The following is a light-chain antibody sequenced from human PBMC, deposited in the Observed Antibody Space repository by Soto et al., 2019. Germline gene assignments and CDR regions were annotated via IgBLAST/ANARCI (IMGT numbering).Light chain of an antibody. CDR2: KAS. V-gene: IGKV1-5*03. J-gene: IGKJ4*01. Sequence: DIQMTQSPSTLSASVGDRVTITCRASQSIKNWLAWYQQKPGEAPKLLIYKASTLESGVPSRFSGSGSGTEFTLTISSLQPEDFATYYCQQVNSYPLTFGGGTKVDIK. CDR3: QQVNSYPLT. CDR1: QSIKNW.